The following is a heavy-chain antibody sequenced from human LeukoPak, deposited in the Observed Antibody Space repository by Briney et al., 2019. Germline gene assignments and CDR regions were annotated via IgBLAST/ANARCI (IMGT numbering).Heavy chain of an antibody. D-gene: IGHD1-26*01. V-gene: IGHV4-39*01. CDR1: GGSFSSSSYY. Sequence: SETLSLTCTVSGGSFSSSSYYWGWIRQPPGKGLEWIGSIYYSGSTYYNPSLKSRVTISVDTSKNQFSLKLNSVTAADTAVYYCASHKASGSYYPYYFDYWGQGTLVTVSS. J-gene: IGHJ4*02. CDR2: IYYSGST. CDR3: ASHKASGSYYPYYFDY.